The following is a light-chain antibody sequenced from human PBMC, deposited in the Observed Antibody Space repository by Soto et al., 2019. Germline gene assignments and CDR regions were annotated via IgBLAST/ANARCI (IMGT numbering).Light chain of an antibody. CDR1: SSDVGGYKY. Sequence: QSALTQPASVSGSPGQSITISCTGTSSDVGGYKYVSWYQQHPGKAPKLMIYEVSNRPSGVSNRFSGSKSGNTASLTISGLQAEDESDYYCSSYPSSSTNYVFGTGTKVTVL. V-gene: IGLV2-14*01. CDR2: EVS. CDR3: SSYPSSSTNYV. J-gene: IGLJ1*01.